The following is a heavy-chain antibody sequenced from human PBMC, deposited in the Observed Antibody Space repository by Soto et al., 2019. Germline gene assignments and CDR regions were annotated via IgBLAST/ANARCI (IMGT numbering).Heavy chain of an antibody. CDR1: GGSISSGGYY. Sequence: SETLSLTCTVSGGSISSGGYYWSWIRQHPGKGLEWIGYIYYSGSTYYNPSLKSRVTISVDTSKNQFSLKLSSVTAADTAVYYCARSITFGGDIPSRPFDYWGQGTLVTVSS. D-gene: IGHD3-16*02. J-gene: IGHJ4*02. V-gene: IGHV4-31*03. CDR2: IYYSGST. CDR3: ARSITFGGDIPSRPFDY.